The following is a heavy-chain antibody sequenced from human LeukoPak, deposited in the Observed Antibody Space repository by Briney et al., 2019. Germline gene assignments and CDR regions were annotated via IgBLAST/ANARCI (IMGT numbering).Heavy chain of an antibody. CDR3: VSDAFDI. V-gene: IGHV3-48*03. CDR2: ISSSGSAI. J-gene: IGHJ3*02. CDR1: GFTFSNFA. Sequence: PGGSLRLSCAASGFTFSNFAMTWVRQAPEKGLELVSYISSSGSAIYYGDSVKGRFTISRDNAKNSLYLQMNNLRAEDTAVYYCVSDAFDIWGQGTMVTVSS.